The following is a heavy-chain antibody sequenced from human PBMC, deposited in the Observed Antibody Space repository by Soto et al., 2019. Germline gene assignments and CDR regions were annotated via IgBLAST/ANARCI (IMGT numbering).Heavy chain of an antibody. J-gene: IGHJ6*03. CDR3: AKGVNYDFWSGYPATDYYYYMDV. V-gene: IGHV3-23*01. CDR2: ISASGGDT. CDR1: GFTFTNFA. D-gene: IGHD3-3*01. Sequence: PGGSLRLSCAASGFTFTNFALAWVRQAPGKGLEWVSVISASGGDTYYADSVKGRFTISRDTSKNMLYLQMNSLRTEDAAAYYCAKGVNYDFWSGYPATDYYYYMDVWGKGTTVTVS.